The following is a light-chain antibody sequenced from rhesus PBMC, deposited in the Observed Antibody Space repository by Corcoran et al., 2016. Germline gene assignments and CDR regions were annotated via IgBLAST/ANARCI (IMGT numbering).Light chain of an antibody. CDR3: QQYSNWPALT. V-gene: IGKV3-42*03. CDR2: RAS. J-gene: IGKJ4*01. Sequence: EIVLTQSPATLSLSPGERATLSCRASQSVSSSLAWYQQKPEQAPRLLIFRASSRAPGIPERFRGRGSGTDITLTISSLEPEEFAVYYCQQYSNWPALTFGGGTKVEIK. CDR1: QSVSSS.